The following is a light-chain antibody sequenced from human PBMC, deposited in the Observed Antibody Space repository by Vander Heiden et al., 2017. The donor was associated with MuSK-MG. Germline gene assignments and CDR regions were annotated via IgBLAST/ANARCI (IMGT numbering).Light chain of an antibody. J-gene: IGKJ2*01. CDR2: TAS. CDR3: QQSDSTPLT. V-gene: IGKV1-39*01. Sequence: IQMTQSPSSLSASVGDRVTITCRASQTVSIYLNWYQQIPGKSPKLLIYTASSLQSGVPSRFSGSGSGTDFTLTISKLQPEDVATYYCQQSDSTPLTFGQGTKVEIK. CDR1: QTVSIY.